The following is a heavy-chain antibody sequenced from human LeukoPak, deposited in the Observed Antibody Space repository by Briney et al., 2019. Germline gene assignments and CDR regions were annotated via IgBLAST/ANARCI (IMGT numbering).Heavy chain of an antibody. CDR1: GFTFSSYE. V-gene: IGHV3-7*01. CDR3: ASAAPYLPFDY. D-gene: IGHD6-13*01. J-gene: IGHJ4*02. CDR2: IKQDGSEK. Sequence: PGGSLRLSCAASGFTFSSYETNWVRQAPGKGLEWVANIKQDGSEKYYVDSVKGRFTISRDNANNSLYLQMNSLRAEDTAVYYCASAAPYLPFDYWGQGTLVTVSS.